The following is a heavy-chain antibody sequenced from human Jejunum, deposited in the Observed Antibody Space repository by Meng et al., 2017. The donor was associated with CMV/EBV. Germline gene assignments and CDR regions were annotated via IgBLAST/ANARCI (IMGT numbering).Heavy chain of an antibody. CDR1: FTFSRYP. D-gene: IGHD2-2*01. J-gene: IGHJ4*02. CDR3: ARDRTSVVVPAALLY. V-gene: IGHV3-30-3*01. Sequence: FTFSRYPMLWVRQAPGKGLEWVAVISYDGGNKYYADSVKDRFTISRDNSNNTLYLQLDSLRAEDTAVYYCARDRTSVVVPAALLYWGQGTLVTVSS. CDR2: ISYDGGNK.